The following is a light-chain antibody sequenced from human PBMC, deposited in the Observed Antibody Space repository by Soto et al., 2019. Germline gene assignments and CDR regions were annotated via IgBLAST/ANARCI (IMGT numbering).Light chain of an antibody. CDR2: AVT. J-gene: IGLJ2*01. CDR3: SSYTGSGTF. V-gene: IGLV2-14*01. Sequence: QSALTQPASVSGSPGQSIAISCTGTSSDVDGYDQVSWYQQHPGKAPKLMIYAVTTRPSGVSNRFSGSKSGNTASLTISGLQAEDEADYYFSSYTGSGTFFGGGTKLSVL. CDR1: SSDVDGYDQ.